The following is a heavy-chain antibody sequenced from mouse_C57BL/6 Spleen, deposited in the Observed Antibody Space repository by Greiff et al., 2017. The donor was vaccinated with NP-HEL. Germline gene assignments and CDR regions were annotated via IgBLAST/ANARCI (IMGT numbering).Heavy chain of an antibody. CDR2: INPNNGGT. D-gene: IGHD4-1*01. CDR1: GYTFTDYN. V-gene: IGHV1-18*01. CDR3: ARDGGTRYFDV. Sequence: VQLKESGPELVKPGASVKIPCKASGYTFTDYNMDWVKQSHGKSLEWIGDINPNNGGTIYNQKFKGKATLTVDKSSSTAYMELRSLTSEDTAVYYCARDGGTRYFDVWGTGTTVTVSS. J-gene: IGHJ1*03.